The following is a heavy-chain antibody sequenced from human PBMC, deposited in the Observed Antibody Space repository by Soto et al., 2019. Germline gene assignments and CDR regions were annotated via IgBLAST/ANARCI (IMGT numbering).Heavy chain of an antibody. CDR3: ARGEPYGSGSDFDY. J-gene: IGHJ4*02. D-gene: IGHD3-10*01. V-gene: IGHV3-21*01. Sequence: EVQLVESGGGLVKPGGSLRLSCAASGFAFSSYSMNWVRQAPGKGLEWVSSISSSSSYIYYADSVKGRFTISRDNAKNSLYLQMNSLRAEDTAVYYCARGEPYGSGSDFDYWGQGTLVTVSS. CDR1: GFAFSSYS. CDR2: ISSSSSYI.